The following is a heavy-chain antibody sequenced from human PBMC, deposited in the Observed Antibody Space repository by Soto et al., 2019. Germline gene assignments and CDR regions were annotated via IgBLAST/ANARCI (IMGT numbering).Heavy chain of an antibody. CDR1: GGTFSSYA. CDR2: IIPIFGTA. D-gene: IGHD4-4*01. CDR3: ARDRGSTVTTDYYYYGMDV. J-gene: IGHJ6*02. Sequence: QVQLVQSGAEVKKPGSSVKVSCKASGGTFSSYAISWVRQAPGQGLEWMGGIIPIFGTANYAQKFQGRVTITADESTSTAYMELSSLRSEDTAVYYCARDRGSTVTTDYYYYGMDVWGQGTTVTVSS. V-gene: IGHV1-69*01.